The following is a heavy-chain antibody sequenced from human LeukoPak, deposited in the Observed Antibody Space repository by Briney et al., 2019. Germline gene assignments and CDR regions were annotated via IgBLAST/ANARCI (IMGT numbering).Heavy chain of an antibody. CDR1: GGSISSGSYY. D-gene: IGHD4-11*01. CDR3: ASPIRLQGLRP. V-gene: IGHV4-61*02. Sequence: SETLSLTCTVSGGSISSGSYYWSWIRQPAGKGLEWIGRIYTSGSTNYNPSLKSRVTISVDTSKNQFSLKLSSVTAADTAVYYCASPIRLQGLRPWGQGTLVTVSS. CDR2: IYTSGST. J-gene: IGHJ5*02.